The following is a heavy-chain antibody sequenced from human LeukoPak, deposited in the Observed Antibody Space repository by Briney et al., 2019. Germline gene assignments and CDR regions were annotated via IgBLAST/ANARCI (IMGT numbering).Heavy chain of an antibody. D-gene: IGHD1-1*01. CDR3: ASDRLEIYALHI. Sequence: ASVKVSCKVSGDSLSDLSIHWVRHVAAKGLEWMGGFEPEEGAHGETIFAQKFEDRLTLTEDTSADTAYMELVRLTSEDTAVYYCASDRLEIYALHIWCQGTAVTVSS. CDR2: FEPEEGAHGET. V-gene: IGHV1-24*01. CDR1: GDSLSDLS. J-gene: IGHJ3*02.